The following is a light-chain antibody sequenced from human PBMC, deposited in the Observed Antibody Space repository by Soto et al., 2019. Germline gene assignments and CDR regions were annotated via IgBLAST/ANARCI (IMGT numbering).Light chain of an antibody. CDR2: CNT. J-gene: IGLJ1*01. Sequence: QSALTQPPSASGTPGQRVTISCSGSSSNIGRNTVNWFQQFPGTAPTLLIYCNTQRPSGVPDRFSGSKSGTSASLAISGLQSEDEADYYCAAWDDSLSGGYVFGTGTKVTVL. V-gene: IGLV1-44*01. CDR3: AAWDDSLSGGYV. CDR1: SSNIGRNT.